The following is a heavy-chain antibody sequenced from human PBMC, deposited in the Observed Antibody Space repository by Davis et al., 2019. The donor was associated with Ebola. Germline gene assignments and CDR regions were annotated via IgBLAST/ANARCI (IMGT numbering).Heavy chain of an antibody. CDR3: ARHRPFGDYAIDY. J-gene: IGHJ4*02. V-gene: IGHV5-10-1*01. Sequence: GESLKISCKASGYSFTSYWISWVRQMPGKGLEWMGRIDPSDSYTDYSPSFQGHVSISTDKSINTAYLQWNSLKASDTAMYYCARHRPFGDYAIDYWGQGTLVTVSS. CDR1: GYSFTSYW. D-gene: IGHD4-17*01. CDR2: IDPSDSYT.